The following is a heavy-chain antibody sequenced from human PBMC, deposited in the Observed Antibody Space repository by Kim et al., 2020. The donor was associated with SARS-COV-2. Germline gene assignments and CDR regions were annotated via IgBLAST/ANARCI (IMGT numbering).Heavy chain of an antibody. Sequence: SETLSLTCTVSGDSVSSSSNYWGWIRQPRGKGLEWIGYMYYSGRTNFNPSLESRVTISIDTAKNQFSLGLTSVTAADTAVYYCARYRAWGPGFDYLGQGTLVIVSS. CDR1: GDSVSSSSNY. CDR2: MYYSGRT. V-gene: IGHV4-61*01. D-gene: IGHD1-26*01. J-gene: IGHJ4*02. CDR3: ARYRAWGPGFDY.